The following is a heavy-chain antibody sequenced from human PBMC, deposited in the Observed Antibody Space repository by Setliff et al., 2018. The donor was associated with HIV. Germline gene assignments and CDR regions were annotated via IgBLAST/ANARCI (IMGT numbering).Heavy chain of an antibody. J-gene: IGHJ3*02. CDR3: TTEHYVLDAFDI. CDR1: GFTFSNAW. CDR2: IKSKTDGGTT. V-gene: IGHV3-15*01. Sequence: GSLRLSCAASGFTFSNAWMSWVRQAPGKGLEWVGRIKSKTDGGTTDYAAPVKGRFTISRDDSKNTLYLQMNSLKTEDTAVYYCTTEHYVLDAFDIWGQGTMVTVSS. D-gene: IGHD3-10*02.